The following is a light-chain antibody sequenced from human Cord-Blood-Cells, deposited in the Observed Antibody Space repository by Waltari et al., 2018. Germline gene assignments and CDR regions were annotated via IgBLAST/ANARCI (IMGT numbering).Light chain of an antibody. V-gene: IGKV3-15*01. CDR3: QQYNNWPPYT. Sequence: EIVMTQSPATLSVSPGERATLSCRASQSVSSNLAWYQQTPGRAPRLLSYGASTRATGIPARFSGNGSGTEFTLTISSLQSEDFAVYYCQQYNNWPPYTFGQGTKLEIK. CDR1: QSVSSN. J-gene: IGKJ2*01. CDR2: GAS.